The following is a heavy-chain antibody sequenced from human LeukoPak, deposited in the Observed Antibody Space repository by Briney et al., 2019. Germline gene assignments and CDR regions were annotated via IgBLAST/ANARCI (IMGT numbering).Heavy chain of an antibody. Sequence: ASVKVSCKASGYTFTKYWMHWVRQAPGQGLEWMGVINPSGGNTHYAQTFQGRVTMTRDTSARTVYMELSSLRPEDTAFYYCARDIVGAATETFDYWGQGTLVTVSS. D-gene: IGHD1-26*01. CDR3: ARDIVGAATETFDY. J-gene: IGHJ4*02. CDR2: INPSGGNT. CDR1: GYTFTKYW. V-gene: IGHV1-46*01.